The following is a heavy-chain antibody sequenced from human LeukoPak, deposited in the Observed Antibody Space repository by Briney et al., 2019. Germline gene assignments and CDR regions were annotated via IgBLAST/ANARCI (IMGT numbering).Heavy chain of an antibody. CDR2: INHSGST. CDR3: ARSAVIVATNPYYYYGMDV. J-gene: IGHJ6*02. V-gene: IGHV4-34*01. Sequence: SETLSLTCAVYGGSFSGYYWSWIRQPPGKGLEWIGEINHSGSTNYNPSLKSRVTISIDTSKNQFSLKLSSVTAADTAVYYCARSAVIVATNPYYYYGMDVWGQGTTVTVSS. D-gene: IGHD5-12*01. CDR1: GGSFSGYY.